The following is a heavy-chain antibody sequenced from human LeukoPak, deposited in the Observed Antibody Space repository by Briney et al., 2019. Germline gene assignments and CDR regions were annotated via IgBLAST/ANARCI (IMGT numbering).Heavy chain of an antibody. Sequence: SETLSLTCTVSGGSISSSSYYWGWIRQPPGEGLEWIANIYYSGTTYYNPSLESRVTISVDTSKNQFSLKVNSVTAADTAVYYCARGDHSSGWYFSSGYDYWGQGTPVTVSS. CDR2: IYYSGTT. CDR3: ARGDHSSGWYFSSGYDY. V-gene: IGHV4-39*01. J-gene: IGHJ4*02. D-gene: IGHD6-19*01. CDR1: GGSISSSSYY.